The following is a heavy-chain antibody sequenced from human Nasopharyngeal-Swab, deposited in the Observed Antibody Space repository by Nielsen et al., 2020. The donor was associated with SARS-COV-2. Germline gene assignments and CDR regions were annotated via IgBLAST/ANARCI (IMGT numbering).Heavy chain of an antibody. CDR3: ARPPFWSGPYAS. Sequence: GESLKISCAASGFTFSSYAMHWVRQAPGKGLEWVAVISYDGSNKYYADSVKGRFTISRDNSKNSLYLQMSTLRAEDTAVYYCARPPFWSGPYASWGQGTLVIVSS. V-gene: IGHV3-30-3*01. CDR1: GFTFSSYA. J-gene: IGHJ5*02. D-gene: IGHD3-3*01. CDR2: ISYDGSNK.